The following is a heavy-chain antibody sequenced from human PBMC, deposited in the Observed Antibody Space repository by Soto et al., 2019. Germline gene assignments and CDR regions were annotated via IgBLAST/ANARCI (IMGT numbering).Heavy chain of an antibody. D-gene: IGHD3-9*01. J-gene: IGHJ6*03. CDR3: AKDSADILTGYHLYYYYYMDV. CDR2: ISWNSGSI. Sequence: GGSLRLSCAASGFTFDDYAMHWVRQAPGKGLEWVSGISWNSGSIGYADSVKGRFTISRDNAKNSLYLQMNSLRAEDTALYYCAKDSADILTGYHLYYYYYMDVWGKGTTVTVSS. V-gene: IGHV3-9*01. CDR1: GFTFDDYA.